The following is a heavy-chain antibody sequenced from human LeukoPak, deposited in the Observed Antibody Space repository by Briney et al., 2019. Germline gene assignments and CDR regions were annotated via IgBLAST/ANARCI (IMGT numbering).Heavy chain of an antibody. D-gene: IGHD2-15*01. CDR2: IEKNGSGK. CDR3: TTDRWYSADH. Sequence: GGSLRLSCTVSGFIFSDSWMAWIRQAPGKGLEWVAIIEKNGSGKTYVDSVKGRFIISRDNAKNSLFLQMDSLKVEDTAIYYCTTDRWYSADHWGQGTLVTVSS. V-gene: IGHV3-7*03. J-gene: IGHJ5*02. CDR1: GFIFSDSW.